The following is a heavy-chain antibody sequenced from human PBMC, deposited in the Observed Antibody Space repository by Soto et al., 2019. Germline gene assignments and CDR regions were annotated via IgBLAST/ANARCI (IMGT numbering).Heavy chain of an antibody. J-gene: IGHJ4*02. CDR3: ARGYSSSWFLDFDY. CDR2: ISSSSSYI. Sequence: GGSLRLSCAASGFTFSSYSMNWVRQAPGKGLEWVSSISSSSSYIYYADSVKGRFTISRDNAKNSLYLQMNSLRAEDTAVYYCARGYSSSWFLDFDYWGQGTLVTVSS. CDR1: GFTFSSYS. V-gene: IGHV3-21*01. D-gene: IGHD6-13*01.